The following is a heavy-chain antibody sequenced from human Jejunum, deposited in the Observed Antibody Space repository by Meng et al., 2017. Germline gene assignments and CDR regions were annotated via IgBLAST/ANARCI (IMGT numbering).Heavy chain of an antibody. D-gene: IGHD3-3*01. CDR3: ARQFTYDYWSGYPSYYFDY. Sequence: GESLKISCAASGFILSNFEMNWVRQAPGKGLEWVSYISSSGSTIYYADSVKGRFTISRDNAKNSLFLQMNSLRADDTAVYYCARQFTYDYWSGYPSYYFDYWGQGTLVTVSS. V-gene: IGHV3-48*03. CDR2: ISSSGSTI. CDR1: GFILSNFE. J-gene: IGHJ4*02.